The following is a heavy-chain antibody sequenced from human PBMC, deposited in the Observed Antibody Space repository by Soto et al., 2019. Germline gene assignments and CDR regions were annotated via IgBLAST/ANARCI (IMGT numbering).Heavy chain of an antibody. D-gene: IGHD3-16*01. J-gene: IGHJ6*02. Sequence: GGSLRLSCAASGFAFSSYGMHWVRQAPGKGLEWVAVISYDGSNKYYADSVKGRFTISRDNSKNTLYLQMNSLRAEDTAVYYCAKGEDYYYYGMDVWGQGTTVTVSS. CDR2: ISYDGSNK. CDR1: GFAFSSYG. V-gene: IGHV3-30*18. CDR3: AKGEDYYYYGMDV.